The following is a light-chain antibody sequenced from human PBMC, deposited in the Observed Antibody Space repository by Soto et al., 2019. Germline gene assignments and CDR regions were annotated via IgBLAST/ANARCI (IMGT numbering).Light chain of an antibody. V-gene: IGLV2-14*01. J-gene: IGLJ2*01. CDR2: DVS. CDR1: SSDVGGYNY. Sequence: QPVVTQPASVSGSPGQSITISCTGTSSDVGGYNYVSWYQQHPGKAPKLMIYDVSNRPSGVSNRFSGSKSGNTASLTISGLQAEDEADYYCSSYTSSSTVFGGGTKLTVL. CDR3: SSYTSSSTV.